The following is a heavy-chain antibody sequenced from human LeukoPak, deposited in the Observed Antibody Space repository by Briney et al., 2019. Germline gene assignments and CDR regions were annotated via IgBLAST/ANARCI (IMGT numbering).Heavy chain of an antibody. Sequence: SETLSLTCAVSGVSISSSEWWIWVRQPPGQGLGWIGEIHRDGRTRYNPSLQTRVTMSIDYSKNQISLEVTSVTAADTAIYYCGKTDIYFNPIDYWGPGSLVTVSS. D-gene: IGHD3-9*01. V-gene: IGHV4-4*02. CDR2: IHRDGRT. CDR1: GVSISSSEW. J-gene: IGHJ4*02. CDR3: GKTDIYFNPIDY.